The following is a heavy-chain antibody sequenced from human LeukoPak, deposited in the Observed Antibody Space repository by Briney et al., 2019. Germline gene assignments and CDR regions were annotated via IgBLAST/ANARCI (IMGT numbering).Heavy chain of an antibody. CDR3: ARVSTGSEYFDY. Sequence: GGSLRPSCAASGFTFSSYEMNWVRQAPGKGLEWVSYISRSGSTIFSADSVKGRFTTSRDNAKNSLFLQMNSLRAEDTAVYYCARVSTGSEYFDYWGQGTLVTVSS. J-gene: IGHJ4*02. V-gene: IGHV3-48*03. CDR2: ISRSGSTI. CDR1: GFTFSSYE.